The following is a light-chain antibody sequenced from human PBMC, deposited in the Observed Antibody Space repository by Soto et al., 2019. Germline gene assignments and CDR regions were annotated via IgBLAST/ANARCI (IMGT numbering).Light chain of an antibody. J-gene: IGKJ4*01. CDR3: RQSYRSSALT. CDR2: YAP. Sequence: IQLTQCPSSLSASVGDRVTITCRASQSLXSYFNWYQGKPGKAPKILIXYAPSLRNGVLSRFSGSGSGRDFTLIISSLQPADFASYYCRQSYRSSALTFGGGTKVDIK. V-gene: IGKV1-39*01. CDR1: QSLXSY.